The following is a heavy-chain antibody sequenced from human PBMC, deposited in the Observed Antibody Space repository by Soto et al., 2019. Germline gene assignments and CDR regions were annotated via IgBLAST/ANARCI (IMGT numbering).Heavy chain of an antibody. CDR2: IYYSGST. J-gene: IGHJ6*03. CDR1: GGSISSSSYY. Sequence: SETLSLTCTVSGGSISSSSYYWGWIRQPPGKGLEWIGRIYYSGSTYYNPSLKSRVTISVDTSKNQFSLKLSSLTAADTAVYYCARRLELPYMDVWGKGTTVTVSS. CDR3: ARRLELPYMDV. V-gene: IGHV4-39*01. D-gene: IGHD1-7*01.